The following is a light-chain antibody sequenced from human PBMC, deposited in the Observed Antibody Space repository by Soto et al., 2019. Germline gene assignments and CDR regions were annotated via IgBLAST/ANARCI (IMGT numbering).Light chain of an antibody. CDR2: KAS. J-gene: IGKJ4*01. CDR3: QQADSFPLS. V-gene: IGKV1-5*03. CDR1: QTIINW. Sequence: DIQMTQSPSTLSASVGDRVTITCRASQTIINWLAWYQQKPGKAPKLLIYKASTLEGEVPSRFSGSGYGTDFTLTISSLQPEDFATYYCQQADSFPLSFGGGTKVDIK.